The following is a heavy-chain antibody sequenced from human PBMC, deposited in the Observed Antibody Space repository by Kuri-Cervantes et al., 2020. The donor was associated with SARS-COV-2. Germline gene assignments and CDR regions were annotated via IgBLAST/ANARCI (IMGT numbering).Heavy chain of an antibody. Sequence: GESLKISCTASGFIFSDYYMTWIRQAPGKGLEWVSNIGPSGTTKYYADSVKGRFTISRDNAKNSLYLQMSSLRAEDTAVYYCARDVMVVVVPAAPSSDAFDIWGRGTMVTVSS. CDR2: IGPSGTTK. CDR1: GFIFSDYY. J-gene: IGHJ3*02. D-gene: IGHD2-2*01. CDR3: ARDVMVVVVPAAPSSDAFDI. V-gene: IGHV3-11*04.